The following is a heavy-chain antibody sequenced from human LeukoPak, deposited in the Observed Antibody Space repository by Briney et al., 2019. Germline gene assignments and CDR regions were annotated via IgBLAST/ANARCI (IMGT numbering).Heavy chain of an antibody. Sequence: SRTLPLTFAISGDSVSTNSVAWNWLRQSPSRGLEWLRRIYYRCKLFYDYAASLKSRIIITPDTSKYHFSLQLNSVTPDDTAVYYCAKSDGEVGALRYWGQGTLVTVSS. CDR2: IYYRCKLFY. CDR1: GDSVSTNSVA. V-gene: IGHV6-1*01. CDR3: AKSDGEVGALRY. J-gene: IGHJ1*01. D-gene: IGHD1-26*01.